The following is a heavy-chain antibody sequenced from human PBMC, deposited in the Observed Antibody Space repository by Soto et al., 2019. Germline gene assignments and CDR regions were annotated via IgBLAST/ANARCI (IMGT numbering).Heavy chain of an antibody. Sequence: QVQLVQSGAEVKKPGSSVKVSCKASGGTFSSYTISWVRQAPGQGLEWMGRIIPILGIANYAQKFQGRVTITADKSTSTAYMELSSLRSEDTAVYYCARMFYGAYSNWFDPWGQGTLVTVSS. CDR1: GGTFSSYT. CDR3: ARMFYGAYSNWFDP. D-gene: IGHD4-17*01. J-gene: IGHJ5*02. V-gene: IGHV1-69*02. CDR2: IIPILGIA.